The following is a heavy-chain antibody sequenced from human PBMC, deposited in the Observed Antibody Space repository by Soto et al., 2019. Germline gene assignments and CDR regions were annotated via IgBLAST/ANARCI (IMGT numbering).Heavy chain of an antibody. J-gene: IGHJ5*02. CDR3: ALIKDCSRTDCYLASFDP. CDR2: IFSNDDK. D-gene: IGHD2-2*01. Sequence: QVTLKESGPVLVKPTETLTLTCTVSGLSLSNGRLGVSWIRQPPGKALEWLAHIFSNDDKSYSPSLKSRLTISKDTSRSQVVLTMTNMDPVDSATYYCALIKDCSRTDCYLASFDPWGQGTLVTVSS. CDR1: GLSLSNGRLG. V-gene: IGHV2-26*01.